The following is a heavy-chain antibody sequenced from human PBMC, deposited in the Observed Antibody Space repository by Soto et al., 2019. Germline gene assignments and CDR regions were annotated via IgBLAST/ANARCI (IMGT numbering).Heavy chain of an antibody. CDR2: ISDYNGDT. D-gene: IGHD4-17*01. Sequence: QVQLVQSGAEVKKSGASVKISCKASGYTFINYGISWVRQAPGRGLEWMGWISDYNGDTKYARKFQGRVTMTTDTSTSTAYMELRSLRSDDTAVYFCARDDFGDLWRAFDFWGQGTMATVSP. CDR3: ARDDFGDLWRAFDF. CDR1: GYTFINYG. J-gene: IGHJ3*01. V-gene: IGHV1-18*04.